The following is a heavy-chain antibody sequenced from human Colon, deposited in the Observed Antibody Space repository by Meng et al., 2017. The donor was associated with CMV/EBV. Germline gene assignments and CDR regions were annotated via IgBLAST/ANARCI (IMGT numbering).Heavy chain of an antibody. V-gene: IGHV1-8*01. D-gene: IGHD6-25*01. J-gene: IGHJ4*01. CDR3: ARGGGGTSSDY. CDR2: MTPSSSSP. Sequence: SCKTSGYTFTDYDVTWVRQTASQGLEWMGWMTPSSSSPRSAPKFQGRVTMTRDTSTNTAYMELTGLTSEDTAVYYCARGGGGTSSDYWGQGTLVTVSS. CDR1: GYTFTDYD.